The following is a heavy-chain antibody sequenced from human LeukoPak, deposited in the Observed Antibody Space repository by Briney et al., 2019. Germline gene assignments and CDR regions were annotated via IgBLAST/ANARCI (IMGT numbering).Heavy chain of an antibody. J-gene: IGHJ6*03. V-gene: IGHV3-23*01. Sequence: PGGSLRLSCTASGLSLNSYAISWVRQVPGKGLEWVSASSSSDDGKWYADSVKGRFTISRDNAKNSLYLQMNSLRAEDTAVYYCARGKGFDWLGKYMDVWGKGTTVTISS. CDR3: ARGKGFDWLGKYMDV. CDR2: SSSSDDGK. CDR1: GLSLNSYA. D-gene: IGHD3-9*01.